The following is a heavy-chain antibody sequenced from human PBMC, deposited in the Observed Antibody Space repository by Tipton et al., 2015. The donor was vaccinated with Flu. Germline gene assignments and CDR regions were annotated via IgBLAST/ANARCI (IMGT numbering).Heavy chain of an antibody. CDR2: VYPSGTT. CDR3: ARLSYYDVDLKNFYFDY. CDR1: GGSINNYY. J-gene: IGHJ4*02. Sequence: TLSLTCSVSGGSINNYYLSWVRQPPGKGLEWIGSVYPSGTTYYNPSLKSRVTISVDTSKSQFSLMLRSVTAADTAVYYCARLSYYDVDLKNFYFDYWGQGALVTVSS. D-gene: IGHD3-10*02. V-gene: IGHV4-59*05.